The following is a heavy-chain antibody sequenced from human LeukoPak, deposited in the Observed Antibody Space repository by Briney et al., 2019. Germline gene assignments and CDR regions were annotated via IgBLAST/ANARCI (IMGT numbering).Heavy chain of an antibody. CDR1: GGSISSSSYY. CDR2: IYTSGST. CDR3: ARVRRIDSGSYEPFDGYFDY. D-gene: IGHD1-26*01. Sequence: TPSETLSLTCTVSGGSISSSSYYWGWIRQPPGKGLEWIGRIYTSGSTNYNPSLKSRVTMSVDTSKNQFSLKLSSVTAADTAVYYCARVRRIDSGSYEPFDGYFDYWGQGTLVTVSS. V-gene: IGHV4-61*05. J-gene: IGHJ4*02.